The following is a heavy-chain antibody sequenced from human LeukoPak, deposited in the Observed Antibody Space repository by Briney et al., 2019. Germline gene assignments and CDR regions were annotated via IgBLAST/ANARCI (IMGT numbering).Heavy chain of an antibody. J-gene: IGHJ4*02. CDR3: ARQHGSGSNFDY. D-gene: IGHD3-10*01. CDR1: GGSISSGAYY. CDR2: IYYSGST. V-gene: IGHV4-31*03. Sequence: SETLSLTCTVSGGSISSGAYYWRWIRQHPGTGLEWIGYIYYSGSTYYNPSLKSRVTISVDTSKNQFSLKLSSVTAADTAVYYCARQHGSGSNFDYWGQGTLVTASS.